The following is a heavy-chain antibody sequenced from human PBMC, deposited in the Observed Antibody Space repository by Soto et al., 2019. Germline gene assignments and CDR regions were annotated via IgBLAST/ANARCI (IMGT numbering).Heavy chain of an antibody. V-gene: IGHV4-34*01. D-gene: IGHD3-22*01. CDR2: INHSGST. CDR1: GGSFSGYY. J-gene: IGHJ4*02. Sequence: LSLTCAVYGGSFSGYYWSWIRQPPGKGLEWIGEINHSGSTNYNPSLKSRVTISVDTSKNQFSLKLSSVTAADTAVYYRARGLWGYYDSSGYLDYWGQGTLVTVSS. CDR3: ARGLWGYYDSSGYLDY.